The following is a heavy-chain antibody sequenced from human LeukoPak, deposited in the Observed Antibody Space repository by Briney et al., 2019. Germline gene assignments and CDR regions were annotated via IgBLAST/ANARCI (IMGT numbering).Heavy chain of an antibody. D-gene: IGHD3-22*01. J-gene: IGHJ4*02. CDR2: IYHSGSS. CDR3: ARRGYSSAFDY. Sequence: PSETLSLTCAVSGYSISSGYYWGWIRQPPGKGLEWIGSIYHSGSSYYTPPLKSRVTISVDTSKNQFSLKLSSVTAADTAVYYCARRGYSSAFDYWGQGTLVTVSS. CDR1: GYSISSGYY. V-gene: IGHV4-38-2*01.